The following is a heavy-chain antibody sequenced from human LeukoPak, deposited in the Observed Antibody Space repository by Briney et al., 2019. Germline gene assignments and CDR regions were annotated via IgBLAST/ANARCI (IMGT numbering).Heavy chain of an antibody. Sequence: NSGGSLRLSCAASGFTFSNAWMSWVRQAPGKGLEWVGRIKSRTDGGTTDYAAPVKGRFTISRDDSKNTLYLQMNSLKTEDTAVYYCTSPKPPAARWGYYYYYMDVWGKGTTVTVPS. V-gene: IGHV3-15*01. J-gene: IGHJ6*03. CDR2: IKSRTDGGTT. CDR1: GFTFSNAW. CDR3: TSPKPPAARWGYYYYYMDV. D-gene: IGHD6-6*01.